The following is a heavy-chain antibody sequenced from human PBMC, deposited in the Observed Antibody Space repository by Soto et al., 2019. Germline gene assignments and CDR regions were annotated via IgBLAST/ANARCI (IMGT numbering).Heavy chain of an antibody. CDR2: IDPTDSYT. Sequence: GESLKISCKGSGYSFSSYWISWVRQMPGKGLEWMGRIDPTDSYTIYSPSLQGHVTISADKSISTAYLQWSSLKASDTAMYYCASAGFYSSNYYGMDVWGQGTTVTISS. D-gene: IGHD6-13*01. J-gene: IGHJ6*02. CDR3: ASAGFYSSNYYGMDV. V-gene: IGHV5-10-1*01. CDR1: GYSFSSYW.